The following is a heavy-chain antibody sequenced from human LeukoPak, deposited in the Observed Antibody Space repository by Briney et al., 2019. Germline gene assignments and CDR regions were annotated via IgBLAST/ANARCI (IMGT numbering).Heavy chain of an antibody. CDR1: GFTFSSYS. D-gene: IGHD6-19*01. Sequence: GGSLRLSCAASGFTFSSYSMNRVRQAPGKGLEWVSYISSSSSTIYYADSVKGRFTISRDNAKNSLYLQMNSLRAEDTAVYYCARDRDEGSGWYDGNGYWGQGTLVTVSS. J-gene: IGHJ4*02. CDR3: ARDRDEGSGWYDGNGY. CDR2: ISSSSSTI. V-gene: IGHV3-48*04.